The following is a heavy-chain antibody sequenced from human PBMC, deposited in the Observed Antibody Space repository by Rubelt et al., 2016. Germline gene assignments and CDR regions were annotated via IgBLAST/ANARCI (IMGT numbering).Heavy chain of an antibody. J-gene: IGHJ4*02. Sequence: ISGSGGSTYYADSVKGRFTISRDNSKNTLYLQMNSLRAEDTAVYYCARDSLLRAYYDSSGTSGIDYWGQGTLVTVSS. CDR2: ISGSGGST. V-gene: IGHV3-23*01. D-gene: IGHD3-22*01. CDR3: ARDSLLRAYYDSSGTSGIDY.